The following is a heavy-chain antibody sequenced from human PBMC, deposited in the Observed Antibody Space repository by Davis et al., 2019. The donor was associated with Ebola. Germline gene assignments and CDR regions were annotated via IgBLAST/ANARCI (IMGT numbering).Heavy chain of an antibody. V-gene: IGHV4-59*01. D-gene: IGHD2-15*01. J-gene: IGHJ5*02. CDR2: IYYSGST. Sequence: PSETLSLTCTVSGGSISSYYWSWIRQPPGKGLEWIGYIYYSGSTNYNPSLKSRVTISVDTSKNQFSLKLSSVTAADTAVYYCARFGRNCSGGSCYLDNWFDPWGQGTLVTVSS. CDR1: GGSISSYY. CDR3: ARFGRNCSGGSCYLDNWFDP.